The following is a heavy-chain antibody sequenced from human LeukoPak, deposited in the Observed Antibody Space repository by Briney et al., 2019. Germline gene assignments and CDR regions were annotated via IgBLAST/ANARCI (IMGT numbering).Heavy chain of an antibody. V-gene: IGHV3-30-3*01. CDR3: AKGGHYGSNRPDY. CDR1: GFTFSSYA. CDR2: ISYDGSNK. Sequence: GGSLRLSCAASGFTFSSYAMHWVRQAPGKGLEWVAVISYDGSNKYYADSVKGRFTISRDNSKNTLYLQMNSLRAEDTAVYYCAKGGHYGSNRPDYWGQGTLVTVSS. J-gene: IGHJ4*02. D-gene: IGHD3-10*01.